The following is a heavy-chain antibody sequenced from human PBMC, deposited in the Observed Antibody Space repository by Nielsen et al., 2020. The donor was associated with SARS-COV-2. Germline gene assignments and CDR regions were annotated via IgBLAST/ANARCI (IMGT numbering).Heavy chain of an antibody. Sequence: GESLKISCAASGFTFSSYSMNWVRQAPGKGLEWVSSISGNGRHIYYADSVKGRFTISRDNAENSLYMDMVRLRAEDTAVYYCATVGATDYWGLGTLVTVSS. J-gene: IGHJ4*02. CDR3: ATVGATDY. D-gene: IGHD1-26*01. CDR2: ISGNGRHI. V-gene: IGHV3-21*01. CDR1: GFTFSSYS.